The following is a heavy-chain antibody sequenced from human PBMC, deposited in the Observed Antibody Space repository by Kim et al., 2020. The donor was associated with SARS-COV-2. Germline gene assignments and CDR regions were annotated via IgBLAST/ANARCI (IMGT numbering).Heavy chain of an antibody. Sequence: SETLSLTCTVSGGSISSSSYYWGWIRQPPGKGLEWIGSIYYSGSTYYNPSLKSRVTISVDTSKNQFSLKLSSVTAADTAVYYCARDSDIVVESVINWFDPWGQGTLVTVSS. J-gene: IGHJ5*02. V-gene: IGHV4-39*07. D-gene: IGHD2-15*01. CDR1: GGSISSSSYY. CDR2: IYYSGST. CDR3: ARDSDIVVESVINWFDP.